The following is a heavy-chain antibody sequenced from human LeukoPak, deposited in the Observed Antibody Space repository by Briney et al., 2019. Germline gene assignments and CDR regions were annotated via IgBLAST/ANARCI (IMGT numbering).Heavy chain of an antibody. CDR1: GFLFSSYS. D-gene: IGHD1-26*01. Sequence: GGSLRLSWAASGFLFSSYSINWVRQAPGKGLEWVSSISGTSSYIYYADSVRGRFTISRDNAENSLYLQMDSLRGEDTAVYYCARVLVGATAAFDIWGQGTIVTVSS. CDR2: ISGTSSYI. V-gene: IGHV3-21*01. CDR3: ARVLVGATAAFDI. J-gene: IGHJ3*02.